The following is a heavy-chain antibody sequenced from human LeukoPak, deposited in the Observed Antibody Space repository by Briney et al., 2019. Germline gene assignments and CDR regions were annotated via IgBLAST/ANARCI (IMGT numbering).Heavy chain of an antibody. V-gene: IGHV3-7*01. CDR2: IKQDGIGK. J-gene: IGHJ4*02. D-gene: IGHD6-6*01. CDR3: TRDVHDF. CDR1: GFTFSSFA. Sequence: GGSLRLSCADSGFTFSSFAMSWIRQAPGKGLEWVATIKQDGIGKFYVDSVKGRFTISRDSAKNSLYLQMNSLRAEDTALYYCTRDVHDFWGQGTLVSVSS.